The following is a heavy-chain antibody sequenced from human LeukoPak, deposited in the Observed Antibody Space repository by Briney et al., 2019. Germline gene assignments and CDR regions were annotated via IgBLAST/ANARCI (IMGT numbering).Heavy chain of an antibody. CDR1: GFAFSSSN. Sequence: GGSLRLSCAASGFAFSSSNLNWFRQAPGKGLEWVPSITTDGYIYYADSLKGRFSISRDNAKNSLFLQMISLRAEDTAVYYCARADYGDYGVDYWGQGTLVTVSS. V-gene: IGHV3-21*01. J-gene: IGHJ4*02. D-gene: IGHD4-17*01. CDR2: ITTDGYI. CDR3: ARADYGDYGVDY.